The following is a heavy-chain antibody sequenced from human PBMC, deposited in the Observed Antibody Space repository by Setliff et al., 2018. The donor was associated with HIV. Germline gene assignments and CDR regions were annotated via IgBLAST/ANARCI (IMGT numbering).Heavy chain of an antibody. CDR1: GGSISSGGYY. V-gene: IGHV4-31*03. CDR2: IYHSGIA. CDR3: ARGIAAAEGYFDY. Sequence: SETLSLTCTVSGGSISSGGYYWSWIRQHPGKGLEWIGYIYHSGIAYYNPFLKSRVTISLDTSKNQFSLKLSSVTAADTAVYYCARGIAAAEGYFDYWGQGTLVTVSS. J-gene: IGHJ4*02. D-gene: IGHD6-13*01.